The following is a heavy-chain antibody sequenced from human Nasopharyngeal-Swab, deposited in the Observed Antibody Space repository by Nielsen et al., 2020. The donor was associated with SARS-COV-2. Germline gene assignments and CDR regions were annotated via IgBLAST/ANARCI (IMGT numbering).Heavy chain of an antibody. CDR2: ISSSSTYI. D-gene: IGHD2-2*01. V-gene: IGHV3-21*04. CDR3: AKDLYCSSTSCYEGYYYYYGMDV. J-gene: IGHJ6*02. CDR1: GFTFNKYN. Sequence: GGSLRLSCAASGFTFNKYNFNWVRQAPGKGLEWVSSISSSSTYIYYADSVKGRFTISRDSAQSSLFLQMNSLRAEDTALYYCAKDLYCSSTSCYEGYYYYYGMDVWGQGTTVTVSS.